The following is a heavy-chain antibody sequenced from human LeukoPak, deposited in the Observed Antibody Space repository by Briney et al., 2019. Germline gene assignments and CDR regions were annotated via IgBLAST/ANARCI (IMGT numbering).Heavy chain of an antibody. CDR2: ISGSGSVT. J-gene: IGHJ4*02. Sequence: GGSLRLSCAASGFTFSNFAMSWVRQAPGKGLEWVSGISGSGSVTYYADSVKGRFTISRDNSKNTLYLQMNSLRAEDTAVYYCATSVAGLVSDYWGQGTLVTVSS. CDR1: GFTFSNFA. CDR3: ATSVAGLVSDY. V-gene: IGHV3-23*01. D-gene: IGHD6-19*01.